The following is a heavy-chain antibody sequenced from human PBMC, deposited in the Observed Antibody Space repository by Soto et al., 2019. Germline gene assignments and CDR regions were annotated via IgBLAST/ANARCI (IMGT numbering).Heavy chain of an antibody. D-gene: IGHD6-25*01. CDR1: GGSFSGYY. CDR2: INQRGST. Sequence: QVQLQQWGAGLLKPSETLSLTCAGYGGSFSGYYWSWIRQPPGKGLEWIGEINQRGSTNYNPSLTRRVTISVATSKPQFSLTLTSVTAADTAVYYCARGSRVKIPAASGRDYYYQGLDVWGQGTAVTVSS. V-gene: IGHV4-34*01. J-gene: IGHJ6*02. CDR3: ARGSRVKIPAASGRDYYYQGLDV.